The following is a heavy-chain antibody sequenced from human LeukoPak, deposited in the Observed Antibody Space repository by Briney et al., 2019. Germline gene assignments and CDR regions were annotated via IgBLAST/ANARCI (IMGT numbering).Heavy chain of an antibody. J-gene: IGHJ4*02. Sequence: GSLSLSFAASGFTSSSYGMSWVRQAPGKGLEWVSAISGSGGSTYYADSVKGRFTISRDNSKNTLYLQMNSLRAEDTAVYYCAKLLYYYDSSQPYWGQGTLVTVSS. V-gene: IGHV3-23*01. CDR3: AKLLYYYDSSQPY. CDR1: GFTSSSYG. D-gene: IGHD3-22*01. CDR2: ISGSGGST.